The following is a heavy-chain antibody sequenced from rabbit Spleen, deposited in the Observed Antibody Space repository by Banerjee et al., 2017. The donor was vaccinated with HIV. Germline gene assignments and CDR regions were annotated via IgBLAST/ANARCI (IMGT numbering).Heavy chain of an antibody. CDR1: GVSFSGNSY. CDR2: IDTGSSGFT. J-gene: IGHJ6*01. D-gene: IGHD8-1*01. CDR3: ARDTGSSFSTYGMDL. V-gene: IGHV1S40*01. Sequence: QSLEEYGGDLVKPGASLTLTCRASGVSFSGNSYMCWVRQAPGKGLEWIACIDTGSSGFTYFASWAKGRFTISKTSSTTVTLQMTSLTAADTATYFCARDTGSSFSTYGMDLWGPGTLVTVS.